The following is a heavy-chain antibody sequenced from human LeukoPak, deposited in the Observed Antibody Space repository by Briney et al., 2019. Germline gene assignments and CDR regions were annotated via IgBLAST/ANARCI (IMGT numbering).Heavy chain of an antibody. CDR2: ISYDGSNK. Sequence: GGSLRLSCAASGFTFSSYGMHWVRQAPGKGLEWVAVISYDGSNKYYADSVKGRFTISRDNSKNTLYLQIDFLTAEDTAVYYCARSPVAGPPNYFDYLGQGTLVTVSS. CDR1: GFTFSSYG. CDR3: ARSPVAGPPNYFDY. V-gene: IGHV3-30*03. D-gene: IGHD6-19*01. J-gene: IGHJ4*02.